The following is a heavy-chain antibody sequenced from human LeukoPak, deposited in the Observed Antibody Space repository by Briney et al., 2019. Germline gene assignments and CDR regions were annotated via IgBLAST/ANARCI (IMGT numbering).Heavy chain of an antibody. CDR1: GFTFSSYA. V-gene: IGHV3-30*04. D-gene: IGHD2-2*02. J-gene: IGHJ3*02. CDR3: ARPILGNAFDM. CDR2: ISYDGSNK. Sequence: GGSLRLSCAASGFTFSSYAMHWVRQAPGKGLEWVAVISYDGSNKYYADSVKGRFTITRDNSKNTLYLQMSSLRAEDTAVYYCARPILGNAFDMWGQGTMVTVSS.